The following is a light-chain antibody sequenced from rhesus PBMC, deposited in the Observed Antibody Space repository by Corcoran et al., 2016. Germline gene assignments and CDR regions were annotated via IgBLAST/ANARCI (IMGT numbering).Light chain of an antibody. J-gene: IGKJ4*01. CDR2: RVS. V-gene: IGKV1-69*01. CDR1: QGISNW. Sequence: DIQMTQSPSSLSASVGDRVTITCRASQGISNWLAWYQQKPGKAPKLLIYRVSNLETGVPSRFSGSGSVTDFTLTISRLQPEDIATYYCQQHDNSPLTFGGGTKVELK. CDR3: QQHDNSPLT.